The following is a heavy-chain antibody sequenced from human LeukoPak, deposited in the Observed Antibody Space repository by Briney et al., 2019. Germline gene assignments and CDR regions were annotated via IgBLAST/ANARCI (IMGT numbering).Heavy chain of an antibody. CDR1: GFTFSSYG. V-gene: IGHV3-23*01. CDR2: ITGSDGRT. J-gene: IGHJ3*02. D-gene: IGHD2-21*01. Sequence: GGSLRLSCAASGFTFSSYGMSWVRQAPGKGLEWVSYITGSDGRTWYADSVKGQLTISRDNSKNTLYLQMNSLRAEDTALYYCARDRRFPDDVFDIWGQGTLVTVSS. CDR3: ARDRRFPDDVFDI.